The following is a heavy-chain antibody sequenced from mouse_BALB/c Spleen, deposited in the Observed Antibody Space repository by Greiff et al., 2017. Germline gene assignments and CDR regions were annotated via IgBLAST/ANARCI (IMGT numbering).Heavy chain of an antibody. CDR1: GYSFTSYY. CDR2: IFPGSGNT. Sequence: QVQLKESGPELVKPGASVKISCKASGYSFTSYYIHWVKQRPGQGLEWIGWIFPGSGNTKYNEKFKGKATLTADTSSSTAYMQLSSLTSEDSAVYYCARLRPLLNFDVWGAGTTVTVSS. V-gene: IGHV1-66*01. J-gene: IGHJ1*01. CDR3: ARLRPLLNFDV.